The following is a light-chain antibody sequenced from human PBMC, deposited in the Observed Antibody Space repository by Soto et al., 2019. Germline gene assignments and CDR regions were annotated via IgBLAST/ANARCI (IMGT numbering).Light chain of an antibody. CDR1: SSDVGGYNY. V-gene: IGLV2-14*01. Sequence: QSALTQPASVSGSPGQSITISCTGTSSDVGGYNYVSWYQQHPPKAPKLMIYDVSNRPSGVSDRFSGSKSGNTASLTISVLQAEDEADYYCYSYTTSSTYVFGTGTKLTVL. J-gene: IGLJ1*01. CDR3: YSYTTSSTYV. CDR2: DVS.